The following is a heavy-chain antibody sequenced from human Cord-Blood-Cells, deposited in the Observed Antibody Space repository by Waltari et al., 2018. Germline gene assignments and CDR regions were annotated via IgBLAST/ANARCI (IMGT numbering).Heavy chain of an antibody. CDR2: INHSVST. CDR3: AREPLTGDTGDWYFDL. J-gene: IGHJ2*01. CDR1: GGSFSGYY. Sequence: QVQLQQWGAGLLKPSETLSLTCAVYGGSFSGYYWSWIRQPPGKGLEWIGEINHSVSTNYNPSLKSRVTIAGDTSKNQFSLKLSSVTAADTAVYYCAREPLTGDTGDWYFDLWGRGTLVTVSS. V-gene: IGHV4-34*01. D-gene: IGHD5-18*01.